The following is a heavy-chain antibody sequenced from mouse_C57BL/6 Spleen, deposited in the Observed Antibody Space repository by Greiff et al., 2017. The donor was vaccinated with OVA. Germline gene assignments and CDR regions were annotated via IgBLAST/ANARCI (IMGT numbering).Heavy chain of an antibody. CDR2: ISGGGGNT. CDR1: GFTFSSYT. J-gene: IGHJ3*01. CDR3: ARQTAQASCAY. Sequence: EVKLMESGGGLVKPGGSLKLSCAASGFTFSSYTMSWVRQTPEQRLEWVATISGGGGNTYYPDSVKGRFTIARDNAKNTLYLQMSSLRSEDTAVYYCARQTAQASCAYWGQGTLVTVSA. D-gene: IGHD3-2*02. V-gene: IGHV5-9*04.